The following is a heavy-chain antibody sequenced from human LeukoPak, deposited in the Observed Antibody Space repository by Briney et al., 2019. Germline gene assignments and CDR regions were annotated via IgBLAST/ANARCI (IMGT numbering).Heavy chain of an antibody. J-gene: IGHJ3*02. D-gene: IGHD6-13*01. CDR2: ILGGGPI. CDR1: VFTLSTNF. Sequence: GGSLRLSCAASVFTLSTNFMSCGRQALRRGRGGVSVILGGGPIYHADSVTGRSTISRDTAKNTMYLQMNSMRGEDTAVYFCARDLGIAGTTHAFDIWGHGTMVTVSS. CDR3: ARDLGIAGTTHAFDI. V-gene: IGHV3-53*01.